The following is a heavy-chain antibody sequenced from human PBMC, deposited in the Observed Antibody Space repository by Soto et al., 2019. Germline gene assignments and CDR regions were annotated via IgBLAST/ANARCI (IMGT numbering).Heavy chain of an antibody. CDR3: AHWEVGQPRSRSFDP. CDR2: IYWDDDK. D-gene: IGHD1-26*01. CDR1: GFSISTSGVG. J-gene: IGHJ5*02. V-gene: IGHV2-5*02. Sequence: SGPTLVNPTQTLTLTCPFSGFSISTSGVGVGWIRQPPGKALERLALIYWDDDKRYSPSLKSRLTITKDTSKNQVVLTMTNMDPVDTATYYCAHWEVGQPRSRSFDPWGQGTLVTVSS.